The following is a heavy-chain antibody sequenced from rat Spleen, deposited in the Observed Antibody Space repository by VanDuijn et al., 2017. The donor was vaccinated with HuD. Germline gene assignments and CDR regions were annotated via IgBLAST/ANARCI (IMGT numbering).Heavy chain of an antibody. CDR2: ISTSGGST. Sequence: EVQLVESGGGLVQPGRSMKLSCAASGFTFSSFPMAWVRQAPTKGLEWVATISTSGGSTYYRDSVKGRFTISRDNAKSTLYLQMDSLKSEDTATYYCATDGYYDGIYYSVYVMDAWAQGASVTVSS. V-gene: IGHV5-46*01. J-gene: IGHJ4*01. CDR1: GFTFSSFP. D-gene: IGHD1-12*02. CDR3: ATDGYYDGIYYSVYVMDA.